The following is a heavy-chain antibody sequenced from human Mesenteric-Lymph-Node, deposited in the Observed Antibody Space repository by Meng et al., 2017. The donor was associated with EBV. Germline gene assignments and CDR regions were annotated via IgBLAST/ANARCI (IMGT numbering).Heavy chain of an antibody. Sequence: VHLRKSGAEMRKPGGSVKVSCETSGYTFTSYGINWVRQAPGQGLEWMGWISVDSGNTNYAQKVRDRVTMTTDFSTNTAYMELRSLTSDDTAVYYCARGGLSIDYWGLGTLVTVSS. CDR1: GYTFTSYG. J-gene: IGHJ4*02. V-gene: IGHV1-18*01. CDR2: ISVDSGNT. D-gene: IGHD3-16*01. CDR3: ARGGLSIDY.